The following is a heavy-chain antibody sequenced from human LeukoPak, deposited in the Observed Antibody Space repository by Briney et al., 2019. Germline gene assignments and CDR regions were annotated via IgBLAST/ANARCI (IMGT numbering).Heavy chain of an antibody. D-gene: IGHD3-22*01. J-gene: IGHJ4*02. CDR2: MRHKAKTYTT. CDR1: GFTFSDYY. V-gene: IGHV3-72*01. Sequence: PGGSLRLSCAASGFTFSDYYMDWVRQAPGKGLDWVGRMRHKAKTYTTEYAASVKGRFTISRDDSKTSLYLQMNSLNTEDTAVYYCARASPDSSAHYYFDYWGQGSLVTVSS. CDR3: ARASPDSSAHYYFDY.